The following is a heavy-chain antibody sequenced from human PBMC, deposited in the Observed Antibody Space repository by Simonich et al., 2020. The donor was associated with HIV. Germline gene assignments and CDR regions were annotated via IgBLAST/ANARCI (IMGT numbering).Heavy chain of an antibody. Sequence: EVQLLESGGGLVQPGGSLRLSCAASGFTFSSYAMSGARQAPGKGREWVSAISGSGGSTYYADSVKGRFTISRDNSKNTLYLQMNSLRAEDTAVYYCAKDRYYNFWSGYYDYWGQGTLVTVSS. V-gene: IGHV3-23*01. CDR1: GFTFSSYA. CDR2: ISGSGGST. D-gene: IGHD3-3*01. CDR3: AKDRYYNFWSGYYDY. J-gene: IGHJ4*02.